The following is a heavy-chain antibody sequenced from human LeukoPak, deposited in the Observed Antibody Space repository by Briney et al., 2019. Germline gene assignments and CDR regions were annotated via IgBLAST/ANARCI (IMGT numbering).Heavy chain of an antibody. CDR2: ISGGGSHS. CDR3: AKGGSPSHNWFNS. D-gene: IGHD2-15*01. V-gene: IGHV3-23*01. J-gene: IGHJ5*01. CDR1: GFTFPSYA. Sequence: PGGSLRLSCAASGFTFPSYAMSWVRQAPGRGLEWIAAISGGGSHSWHADSVKGRFTISSDNSRDTLYLQMNSLRAEDTAVYYCAKGGSPSHNWFNSWGQGTLVTVSS.